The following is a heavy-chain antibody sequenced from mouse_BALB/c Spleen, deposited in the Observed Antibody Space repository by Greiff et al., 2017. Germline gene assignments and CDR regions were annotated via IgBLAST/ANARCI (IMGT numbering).Heavy chain of an antibody. CDR3: ARRGGYGYDAMDY. CDR2: ISDGGSYT. Sequence: EVQLVESGGGLVKPGGSLKLSCAASGFTFSDYYMYWVRQTPEKRLEWVATISDGGSYTYYPDSVKGRFTISRDNAKNNLYLQMSSLKSEDTAMYYCARRGGYGYDAMDYWGQGTAVTVS. V-gene: IGHV5-4*02. CDR1: GFTFSDYY. J-gene: IGHJ4*01. D-gene: IGHD1-1*02.